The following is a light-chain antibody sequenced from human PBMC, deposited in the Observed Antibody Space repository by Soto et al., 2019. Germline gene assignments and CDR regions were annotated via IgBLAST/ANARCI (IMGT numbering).Light chain of an antibody. CDR1: QSVAASY. CDR2: GAS. J-gene: IGKJ2*01. V-gene: IGKV3-20*01. Sequence: EIVLTQSPDTLSLSPGERATLSRRASQSVAASYLDWYQQKPGQPPRLLIYGASSRATDIPDRISGSGAETDFTLTVSRGEPEECAGYYCQQYGTALYTFGQGTRREIK. CDR3: QQYGTALYT.